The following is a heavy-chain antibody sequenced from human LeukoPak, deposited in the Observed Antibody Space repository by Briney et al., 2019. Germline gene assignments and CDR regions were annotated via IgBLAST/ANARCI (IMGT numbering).Heavy chain of an antibody. CDR2: ISWNSGSI. V-gene: IGHV3-9*01. CDR1: GFTFDDYA. CDR3: AKDSRPDYYYYYMDV. J-gene: IGHJ6*03. Sequence: GRSLRLSCAPSGFTFDDYAMHWVRQAPGKGLEWVSGISWNSGSICYADSVKGRFTISRDNAKTSLYLQMNSLRAEDTALYYCAKDSRPDYYYYYMDVWGKGTTVTVSS.